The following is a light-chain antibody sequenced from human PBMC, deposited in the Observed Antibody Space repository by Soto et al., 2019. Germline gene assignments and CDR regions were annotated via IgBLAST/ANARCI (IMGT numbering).Light chain of an antibody. V-gene: IGKV1-39*01. J-gene: IGKJ4*02. CDR2: AAS. Sequence: DIQMTQSPSSLSASVGDRVTITCRASQSISSYLNWYQQKPGKAPKLLIYAASSLQSGVPSRFSGSGSGTDFTLTIGSLQPEDFATYYCQQSYSTPRFGGGTKVEIK. CDR3: QQSYSTPR. CDR1: QSISSY.